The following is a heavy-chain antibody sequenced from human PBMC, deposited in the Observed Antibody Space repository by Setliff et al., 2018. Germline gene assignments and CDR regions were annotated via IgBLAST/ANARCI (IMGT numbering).Heavy chain of an antibody. J-gene: IGHJ4*02. CDR2: IWDDGGNK. Sequence: PGGSLRLSCAASGFTFITYRMHWVRQAPGKGLEWVAVIWDDGGNKYNADSVKGRFTISRDNSKNTLYLQMNSLRPEDTAVYYCARTCSGSGCYAGLESWGQGTPVTVSS. V-gene: IGHV3-33*08. CDR1: GFTFITYR. D-gene: IGHD2-15*01. CDR3: ARTCSGSGCYAGLES.